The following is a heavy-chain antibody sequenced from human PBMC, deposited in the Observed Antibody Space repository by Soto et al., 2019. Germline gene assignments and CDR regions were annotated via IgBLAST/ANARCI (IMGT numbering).Heavy chain of an antibody. CDR2: ISYDGSNK. V-gene: IGHV3-30*18. D-gene: IGHD3-10*01. CDR3: AKDRAMVRGVPHYYYYYGMDV. J-gene: IGHJ6*01. CDR1: GFTFSSYG. Sequence: QVQLVESGGGVVQPGRSLRLSCAASGFTFSSYGMHWVRQAPGKGLEWVAVISYDGSNKYYADSVKGRFTISRDNSKNTLYLQMNSLRAEDTAVYYCAKDRAMVRGVPHYYYYYGMDVW.